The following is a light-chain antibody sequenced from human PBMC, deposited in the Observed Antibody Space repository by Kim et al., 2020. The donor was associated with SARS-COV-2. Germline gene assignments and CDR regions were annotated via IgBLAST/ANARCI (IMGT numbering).Light chain of an antibody. J-gene: IGLJ2*01. CDR2: RNT. CDR1: RSHIGSNY. CDR3: AAWDDSLSGVV. Sequence: RVTISRSRNRSHIGSNYIYWYQQLPGTTPKLLIYRNTQRPSGVPDRFSGSKSGTSASLAISGRRSEDEADYYCAAWDDSLSGVVFGGGTQLTVL. V-gene: IGLV1-47*01.